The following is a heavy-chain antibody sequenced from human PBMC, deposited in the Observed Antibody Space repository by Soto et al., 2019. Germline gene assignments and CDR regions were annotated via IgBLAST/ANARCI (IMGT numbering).Heavy chain of an antibody. J-gene: IGHJ6*02. V-gene: IGHV4-4*07. CDR3: ARELGVVVAADYYGMDV. Sequence: QVQLQESGPGLVKPSETLSLTCTVSGGSISSYYWSWIRQPAGKGLEWVGRIYTSGSTNYNPSLKCRVTMSVETSKNQFSLTLSSVTAAATAVYYWARELGVVVAADYYGMDVWGQGTTVTVSS. D-gene: IGHD2-15*01. CDR1: GGSISSYY. CDR2: IYTSGST.